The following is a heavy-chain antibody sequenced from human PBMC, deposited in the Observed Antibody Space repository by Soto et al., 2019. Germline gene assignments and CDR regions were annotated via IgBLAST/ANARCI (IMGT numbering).Heavy chain of an antibody. CDR1: GGTFSSYA. CDR3: ARSRSSHDAFDI. D-gene: IGHD6-6*01. J-gene: IGHJ3*02. V-gene: IGHV1-69*13. Sequence: ASVKVSCKASGGTFSSYAISWVRQAPGQGLEWMGGIIPIFGTANYAQKFQGRVTITADESTSTAYMELSSLRSEDTAVYYCARSRSSHDAFDIWGQGTMVTVSS. CDR2: IIPIFGTA.